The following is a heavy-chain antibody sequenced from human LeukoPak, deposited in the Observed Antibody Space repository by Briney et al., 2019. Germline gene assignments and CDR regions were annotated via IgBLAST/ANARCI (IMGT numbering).Heavy chain of an antibody. CDR1: GFTFSSYS. CDR3: ARDQWKRGGSCPLDY. J-gene: IGHJ4*02. V-gene: IGHV3-48*01. D-gene: IGHD2-15*01. Sequence: GGSLRLSCAASGFTFSSYSMNWVRQAPGKGLEWVSYISSSSSTIYYADSMKGRFTISRDNAKYSLYLQMNSLRAEDTAVYYCARDQWKRGGSCPLDYWGQGTLVTVSS. CDR2: ISSSSSTI.